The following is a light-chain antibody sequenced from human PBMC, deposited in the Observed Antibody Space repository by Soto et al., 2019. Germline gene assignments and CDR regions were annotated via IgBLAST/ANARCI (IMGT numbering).Light chain of an antibody. CDR3: SSSARSSNV. CDR2: EVN. V-gene: IGLV2-8*01. J-gene: IGLJ1*01. Sequence: VGGNINVSWYQQHPGKAPKLMIYEVNKRPSGVPDRFSGSKSGNTASLTVSGLHAMHAAEYFCSSSARSSNVFATGTRVT. CDR1: VGGNIN.